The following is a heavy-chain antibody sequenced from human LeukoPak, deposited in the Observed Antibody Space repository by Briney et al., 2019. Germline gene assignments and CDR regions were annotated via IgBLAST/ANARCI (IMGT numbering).Heavy chain of an antibody. CDR3: ARAGCSSTSCYRYWFDP. Sequence: PSETLSLTCAVYGGSFSGYYWSWIRQPPGKGLEWIGEINHSGSTNYNPSLKSRVTISVDTSKNQFSLKLSSVTAADTAVYYCARAGCSSTSCYRYWFDPWGQGTLVTVSS. D-gene: IGHD2-2*02. V-gene: IGHV4-34*01. CDR2: INHSGST. CDR1: GGSFSGYY. J-gene: IGHJ5*02.